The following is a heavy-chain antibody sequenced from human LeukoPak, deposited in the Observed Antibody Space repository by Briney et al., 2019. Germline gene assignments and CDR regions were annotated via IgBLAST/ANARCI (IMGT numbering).Heavy chain of an antibody. J-gene: IGHJ6*03. CDR1: GGSISSSSYY. V-gene: IGHV4-39*01. CDR2: IYYSGST. CDR3: ASLNYYYYYMDV. Sequence: SETLSLTCTVSGGSISSSSYYWGWIRQPPGKGLEWIGSIYYSGSTYYNPSLKSRVTISVDTSKNQFSLKLSSVTAADTAVYYCASLNYYYYYMDVWGEGTTVTVSS.